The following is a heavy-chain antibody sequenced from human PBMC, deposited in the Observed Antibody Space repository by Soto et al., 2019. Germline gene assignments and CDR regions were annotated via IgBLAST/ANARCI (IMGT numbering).Heavy chain of an antibody. J-gene: IGHJ4*02. CDR1: GGSISSYY. CDR3: ARARYFDWLYYFDY. Sequence: QVQLQESGPGLVKPSETLSLTCTVSGGSISSYYWSWIRQPPGKGLEWIGYIYYSGSTNYNPSLKSRVTISVDTSKNQFSLKLSSVTAADTAVYYCARARYFDWLYYFDYWGQGTLVTVSS. V-gene: IGHV4-59*01. CDR2: IYYSGST. D-gene: IGHD3-9*01.